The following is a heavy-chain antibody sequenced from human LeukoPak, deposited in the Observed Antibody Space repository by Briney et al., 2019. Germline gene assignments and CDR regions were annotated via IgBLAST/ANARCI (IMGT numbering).Heavy chain of an antibody. CDR3: ARDSYCSGGSCYYFDY. CDR1: GGTFSSYA. J-gene: IGHJ4*02. Sequence: ASVKVSCKASGGTFSSYAISWVRQAPGQGLEWMGWISAYNGNTNYAQKLQGRVTMTTDTSTSTAYMELRSLRSDDTAVYYCARDSYCSGGSCYYFDYWGQGTLVTVSS. V-gene: IGHV1-18*01. D-gene: IGHD2-15*01. CDR2: ISAYNGNT.